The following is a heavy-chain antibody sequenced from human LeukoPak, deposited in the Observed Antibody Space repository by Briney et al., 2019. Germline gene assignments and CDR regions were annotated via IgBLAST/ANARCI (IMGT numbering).Heavy chain of an antibody. CDR3: GASVGAVFDY. CDR1: GGSISSYY. D-gene: IGHD1-26*01. J-gene: IGHJ4*02. Sequence: PSETLSLTCTVSGGSISSYYWSWIRQPPGKGLEWIGYIYYSGSTNYNPSLTSRVTISVDTSKNQFSLKLSSVTAADTAVYYCGASVGAVFDYWGQGTLVTVSS. V-gene: IGHV4-59*08. CDR2: IYYSGST.